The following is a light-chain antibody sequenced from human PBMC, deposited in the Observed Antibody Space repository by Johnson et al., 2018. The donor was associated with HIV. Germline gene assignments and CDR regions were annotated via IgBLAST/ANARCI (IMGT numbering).Light chain of an antibody. J-gene: IGLJ1*01. CDR1: SSNIGNNY. Sequence: QSVLTQPPSVSAAPGQKVTISCSGSSSNIGNNYVSWYQQLPGTAPKLLIYDNNKRPSGIPDRFSGSKSGTSATLGITGLQTGDEAEYYCGTWDSSLSVNVFGPGTKVTVL. CDR2: DNN. V-gene: IGLV1-51*01. CDR3: GTWDSSLSVNV.